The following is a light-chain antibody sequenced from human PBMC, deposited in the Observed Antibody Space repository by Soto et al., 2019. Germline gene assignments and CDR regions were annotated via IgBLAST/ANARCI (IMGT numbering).Light chain of an antibody. CDR2: LGS. CDR1: QSLLHSHAYNY. Sequence: DIVMTQSPLFLPVTPGEPASISCRSSQSLLHSHAYNYLDWYLQKPGQSPQLLIYLGSNRASGVLDRFSGSGSGTDFTLKISRVEAEDVGVYYCMQALQIPWTFGQGTKVEIK. V-gene: IGKV2-28*01. J-gene: IGKJ1*01. CDR3: MQALQIPWT.